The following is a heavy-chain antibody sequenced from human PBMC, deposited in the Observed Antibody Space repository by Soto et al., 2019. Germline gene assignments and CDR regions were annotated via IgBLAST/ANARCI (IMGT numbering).Heavy chain of an antibody. Sequence: SDTLSLTCTVSGDSISSYYWSWIRQPPGKGLEWIGYIYYSGSTNYNPSLKSRVTISVDTSKNQFSLKLSSVTAADTAVYYCARGVWGIVVGAFDYWGQGTLVTVSS. V-gene: IGHV4-59*01. CDR1: GDSISSYY. D-gene: IGHD6-19*01. J-gene: IGHJ4*02. CDR2: IYYSGST. CDR3: ARGVWGIVVGAFDY.